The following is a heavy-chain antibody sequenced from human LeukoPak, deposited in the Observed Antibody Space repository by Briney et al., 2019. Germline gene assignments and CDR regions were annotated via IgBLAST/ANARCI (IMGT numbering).Heavy chain of an antibody. CDR2: ISYDGSNK. V-gene: IGHV3-30-3*01. CDR3: AARPTSEAVAPSDF. CDR1: GFTFSSYA. D-gene: IGHD6-19*01. Sequence: GGSLRLSCAASGFTFSSYAMHWVRQAPGKGLEWGAVISYDGSNKYYADSVKGRFTISRDNSKRMLYLQMNSLRAEDTATYYCAARPTSEAVAPSDFWGRGTLVTVSP. J-gene: IGHJ4*02.